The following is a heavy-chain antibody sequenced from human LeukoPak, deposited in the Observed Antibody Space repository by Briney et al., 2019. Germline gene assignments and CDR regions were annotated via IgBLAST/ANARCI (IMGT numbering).Heavy chain of an antibody. V-gene: IGHV3-21*01. CDR2: ISSSSSYI. CDR1: GFTFSSYS. J-gene: IGHJ4*02. D-gene: IGHD3-22*01. CDR3: ARSSSGHPHVDY. Sequence: PGGSLRLSCAASGFTFSSYSMNWVRQAPGKGLEWVSSISSSSSYIYYADSVKGRFTISRDNAKNSLYLQMNSLRAEDTAVYYCARSSSGHPHVDYWGQGTLVTVSS.